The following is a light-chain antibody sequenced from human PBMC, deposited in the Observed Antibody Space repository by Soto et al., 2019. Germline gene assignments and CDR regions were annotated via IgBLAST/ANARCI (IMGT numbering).Light chain of an antibody. J-gene: IGLJ1*01. Sequence: QSLLTQPASVSGSPGRSITISCTGTSSDVGGYNSVSWYRQDPGKAPKLMIYDVTNRPSGVSNRFSGSKSGNTASLTISGLQAEDEADYYCSSFTSSITYVFGTGTKVTVL. V-gene: IGLV2-14*01. CDR3: SSFTSSITYV. CDR2: DVT. CDR1: SSDVGGYNS.